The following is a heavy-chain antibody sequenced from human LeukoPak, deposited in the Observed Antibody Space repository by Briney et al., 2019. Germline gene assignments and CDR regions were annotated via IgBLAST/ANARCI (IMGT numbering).Heavy chain of an antibody. CDR2: MNPNSGNT. V-gene: IGHV1-8*01. D-gene: IGHD2-21*01. CDR1: GYTFTSYD. J-gene: IGHJ6*03. Sequence: ASVKVSCKASGYTFTSYDINWVRQATGQGLEWMGWMNPNSGNTGYAQKFQGRVTITRNTSISTAYMELSSLRSEDTAVYYCARDCGGTRGGTKAYHYMDVWGKGTTVTVSS. CDR3: ARDCGGTRGGTKAYHYMDV.